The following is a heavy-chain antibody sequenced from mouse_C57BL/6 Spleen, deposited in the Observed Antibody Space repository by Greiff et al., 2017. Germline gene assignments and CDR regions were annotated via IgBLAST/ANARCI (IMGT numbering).Heavy chain of an antibody. Sequence: QVQLQQSGPGLVKPGDSVKITCTASGYAFSSSWVNWVRQRPGKGLEWLGRIYPGDGATNYNGMFTGKATLTADKSSSTAYMQLSSLTSEDSAVYFCARWYYGSSSYYYAMDYWGQGTSVTVSS. CDR1: GYAFSSSW. J-gene: IGHJ4*01. V-gene: IGHV1-82*01. CDR3: ARWYYGSSSYYYAMDY. D-gene: IGHD1-1*01. CDR2: IYPGDGAT.